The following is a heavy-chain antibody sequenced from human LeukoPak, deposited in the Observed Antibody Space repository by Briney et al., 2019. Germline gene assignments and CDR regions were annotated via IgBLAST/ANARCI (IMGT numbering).Heavy chain of an antibody. V-gene: IGHV4-34*01. D-gene: IGHD1-26*01. J-gene: IGHJ5*02. CDR2: TNHSGST. CDR1: GGSFSGYY. Sequence: SETLSLTCAVYGGSFSGYYWSWIRQPPGKGLEWIGETNHSGSTNYNPSLKSRVTISVDTSKNQFSLKLSSVTAADTAVYYCARSPFIVGATSWFDPWGQGTLVTVSS. CDR3: ARSPFIVGATSWFDP.